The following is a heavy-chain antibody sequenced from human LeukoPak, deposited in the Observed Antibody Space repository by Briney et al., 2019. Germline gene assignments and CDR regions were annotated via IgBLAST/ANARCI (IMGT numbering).Heavy chain of an antibody. CDR3: AREERRGITIFGVVIPARTNWFDP. D-gene: IGHD3-3*01. V-gene: IGHV4-34*01. CDR2: INHSGST. J-gene: IGHJ5*02. Sequence: PSETLSLTCAVYGGSFSGYYWSWIRQPPGKGLEWIGEINHSGSTNYNPSLKSRVTISVDTSKNQFSRKLSSVTAADTAVYYCAREERRGITIFGVVIPARTNWFDPWGQGTLVTVSS. CDR1: GGSFSGYY.